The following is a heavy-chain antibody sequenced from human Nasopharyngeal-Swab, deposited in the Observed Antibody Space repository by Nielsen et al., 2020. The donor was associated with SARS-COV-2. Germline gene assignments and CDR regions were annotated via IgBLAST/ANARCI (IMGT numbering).Heavy chain of an antibody. Sequence: GGSLRLSCAASGLGFSNYEMNWVRQAPGKGLEWISYISTTTATIYYVDSVKGRFTISRDNAKNSLYLQMNSLRAEDTAVYYCAREVPYSGHDDAFDIWGQGTMVTVSA. CDR1: GLGFSNYE. J-gene: IGHJ3*02. CDR3: AREVPYSGHDDAFDI. D-gene: IGHD5-12*01. V-gene: IGHV3-48*03. CDR2: ISTTTATI.